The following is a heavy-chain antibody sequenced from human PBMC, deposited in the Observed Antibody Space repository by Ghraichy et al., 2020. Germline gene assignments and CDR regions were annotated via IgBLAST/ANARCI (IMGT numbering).Heavy chain of an antibody. CDR2: ISWNSGSI. Sequence: GGSLRLSCAASGFTFDDYAMHWVRQAPGKGLEWVSGISWNSGSIGYADSVKGRFTISRDNAKNSLYLQMNSLRAEDTALYYCAKDMRSGWYPHHYGMDVWGQGTTVTVSS. J-gene: IGHJ6*02. CDR1: GFTFDDYA. D-gene: IGHD6-19*01. CDR3: AKDMRSGWYPHHYGMDV. V-gene: IGHV3-9*01.